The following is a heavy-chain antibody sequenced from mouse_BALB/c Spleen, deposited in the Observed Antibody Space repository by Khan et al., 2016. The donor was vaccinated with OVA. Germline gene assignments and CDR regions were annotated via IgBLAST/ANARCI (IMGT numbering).Heavy chain of an antibody. Sequence: VQLQQAGAELVRSGASVKLSCTASGFNIKDYYMHWVKQRPEQVLEWIGWIDPENGDTEYAPQFQDRATMTADTSSNTAYLQFSSLTSEDTAVYYCNTGDGYAAWFAYWGPGTLVTVSA. CDR3: NTGDGYAAWFAY. D-gene: IGHD2-2*01. CDR2: IDPENGDT. V-gene: IGHV14-4*02. CDR1: GFNIKDYY. J-gene: IGHJ3*01.